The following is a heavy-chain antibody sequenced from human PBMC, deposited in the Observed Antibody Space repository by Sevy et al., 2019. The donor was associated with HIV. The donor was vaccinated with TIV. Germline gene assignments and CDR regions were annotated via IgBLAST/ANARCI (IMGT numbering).Heavy chain of an antibody. V-gene: IGHV3-23*01. CDR1: GFTFSSYA. J-gene: IGHJ4*02. CDR3: AKERPVAVAGY. Sequence: LSLTCAASGFTFSSYAMSWVRQAPGKGLEWVSAITASGGSTYYADSVKGRFTISRDNSRNTLYLQMNSLRAEDSAVYYCAKERPVAVAGYWGQGTLVTVSS. D-gene: IGHD6-19*01. CDR2: ITASGGST.